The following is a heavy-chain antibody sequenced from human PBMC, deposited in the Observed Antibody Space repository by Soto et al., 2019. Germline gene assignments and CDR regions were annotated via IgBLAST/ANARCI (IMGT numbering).Heavy chain of an antibody. J-gene: IGHJ3*02. V-gene: IGHV3-15*01. CDR2: IKSKTDGGTT. CDR1: GFTFSNAW. D-gene: IGHD2-15*01. CDR3: TTGGAPVVLVVAASDGYDAFDI. Sequence: PGGSLRLSCAASGFTFSNAWMSCVRQAPGKGLEWVGRIKSKTDGGTTDYAAPVKGRFTISRDDSKNTLYLQMNSLKTEDTAVYYCTTGGAPVVLVVAASDGYDAFDIWGQGTMVTVSS.